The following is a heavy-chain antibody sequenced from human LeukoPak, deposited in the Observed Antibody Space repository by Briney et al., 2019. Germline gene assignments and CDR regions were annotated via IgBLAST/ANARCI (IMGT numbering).Heavy chain of an antibody. V-gene: IGHV1-69*04. D-gene: IGHD3-10*01. CDR2: IIPILGIA. Sequence: SVRVSCKASGGTFSSYAISWVRQAPGQGLEWMGRIIPILGIANYAQKFQGRVTITADKSTSTAYMELSSLRSEDTAVYYCARESYGSGSYLYYYYGMDVWGQGTTVTVSS. J-gene: IGHJ6*02. CDR1: GGTFSSYA. CDR3: ARESYGSGSYLYYYYGMDV.